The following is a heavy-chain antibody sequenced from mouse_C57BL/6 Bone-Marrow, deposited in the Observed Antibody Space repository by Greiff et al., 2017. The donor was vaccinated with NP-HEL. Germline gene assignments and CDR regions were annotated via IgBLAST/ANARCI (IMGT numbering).Heavy chain of an antibody. Sequence: EVQLQQSGPVLVKPGASVKMSCKASGYTFTDYYMNWVKQSHGKSLEWIGVINPYNGGTSYNQKFKGKATLTVDKSSSTAYMELNSLTSEDSAVYYCARAGDGYYVTIDYWGQGTTRTVSS. CDR3: ARAGDGYYVTIDY. V-gene: IGHV1-19*01. CDR1: GYTFTDYY. D-gene: IGHD2-3*01. CDR2: INPYNGGT. J-gene: IGHJ2*01.